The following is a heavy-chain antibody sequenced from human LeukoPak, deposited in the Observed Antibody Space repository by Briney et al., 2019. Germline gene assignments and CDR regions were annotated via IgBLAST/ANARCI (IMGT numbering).Heavy chain of an antibody. J-gene: IGHJ6*03. D-gene: IGHD6-6*01. CDR2: IYYSGST. Sequence: PSETLSLTCAVYGGSFSGYYWSWIRQPPGKGLEWIGYIYYSGSTNYNPSLKSRVTISVDTSKNQFSLKLSSVTAADTAVYYCARDRIAARPPYYYYMDVWGKGTTVTVSS. CDR1: GGSFSGYY. V-gene: IGHV4-59*01. CDR3: ARDRIAARPPYYYYMDV.